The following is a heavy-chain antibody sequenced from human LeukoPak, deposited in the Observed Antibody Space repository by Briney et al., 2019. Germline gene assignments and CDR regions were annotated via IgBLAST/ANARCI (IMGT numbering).Heavy chain of an antibody. CDR1: GGSISSGDYY. CDR3: ARDRSSSYTRDWFDP. CDR2: IYYSGST. V-gene: IGHV4-30-4*08. Sequence: SQTLSLTCTVSGGSISSGDYYWSWIRQPPGKGLEWIGYIYYSGSTYYNPSLKSRVTISVDTSKNQFSLKLNSVTAADTAVYYCARDRSSSYTRDWFDPWGQGALVTVSS. D-gene: IGHD6-13*01. J-gene: IGHJ5*02.